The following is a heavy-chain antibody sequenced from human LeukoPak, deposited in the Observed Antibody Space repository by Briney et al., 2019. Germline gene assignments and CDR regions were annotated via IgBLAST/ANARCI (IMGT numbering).Heavy chain of an antibody. CDR1: GSTFSSYS. D-gene: IGHD5-18*01. Sequence: PGGSLRLSCTASGSTFSSYSMNWVRQAPGKGLEWVSSISSSSSYIYYADSVKGRFTISRDNAKNSLYLQMNSLRAEDTAVYYCARDNIGYSYGSDAFDIWGQGTMVTVSS. J-gene: IGHJ3*02. V-gene: IGHV3-21*01. CDR2: ISSSSSYI. CDR3: ARDNIGYSYGSDAFDI.